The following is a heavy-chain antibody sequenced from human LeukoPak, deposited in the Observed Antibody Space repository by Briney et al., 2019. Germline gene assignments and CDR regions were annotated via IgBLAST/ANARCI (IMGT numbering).Heavy chain of an antibody. Sequence: GGSLRLSCAASGFTSSSYAMHWVRQAPGKGLEGVAVISYDGSNKYYADSVKGRFTISRDNSKNTLYLQMNSLRVEDTAVYYCARERQSCGGDCSDYWGQGTLVTVSS. J-gene: IGHJ4*02. CDR1: GFTSSSYA. D-gene: IGHD2-21*01. CDR3: ARERQSCGGDCSDY. CDR2: ISYDGSNK. V-gene: IGHV3-30*04.